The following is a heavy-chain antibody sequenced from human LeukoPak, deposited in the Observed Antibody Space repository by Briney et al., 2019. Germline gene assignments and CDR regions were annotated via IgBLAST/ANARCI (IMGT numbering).Heavy chain of an antibody. CDR2: ISAYNGNT. CDR3: ARDGGSSWYHTYSYYYYYSMDV. Sequence: ASVKVSCKASGYTFTSYGISWVRQAPGQGLEWMGWISAYNGNTNYAQKLQGRVTMTTDTSTSTAYMELRSMRSDDTAVYYCARDGGSSWYHTYSYYYYYSMDVWGKGTTVTVSS. CDR1: GYTFTSYG. D-gene: IGHD6-13*01. J-gene: IGHJ6*03. V-gene: IGHV1-18*01.